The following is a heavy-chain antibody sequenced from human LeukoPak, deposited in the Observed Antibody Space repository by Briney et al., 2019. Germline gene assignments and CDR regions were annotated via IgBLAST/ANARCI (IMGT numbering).Heavy chain of an antibody. CDR2: ISSSSSTL. D-gene: IGHD3-3*01. V-gene: IGHV3-48*01. J-gene: IGHJ4*02. CDR3: ARDGGGGPFDY. Sequence: GGSLRLSCAASGFTFSSYSMNWVRQAPGKGLEWVSYISSSSSTLYYADSVKGRFTISRDNAKNSLYLQMNSPRAEDTAVYYCARDGGGGPFDYWGQGTLVTVSS. CDR1: GFTFSSYS.